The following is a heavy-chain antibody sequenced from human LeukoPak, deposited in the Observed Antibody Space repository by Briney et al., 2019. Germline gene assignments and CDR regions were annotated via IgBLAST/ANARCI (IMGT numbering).Heavy chain of an antibody. V-gene: IGHV3-66*01. J-gene: IGHJ6*02. D-gene: IGHD2-2*01. Sequence: GGSLRLSCAASGFTVSSNYMSWVRQAPGKGLEWVSVIYSGGSTYYADSVKGRFTISRDNSKNTLYLQMNSLRAEDTAVYYCARPSTYYYGMDVWGQGTTVTVS. CDR2: IYSGGST. CDR3: ARPSTYYYGMDV. CDR1: GFTVSSNY.